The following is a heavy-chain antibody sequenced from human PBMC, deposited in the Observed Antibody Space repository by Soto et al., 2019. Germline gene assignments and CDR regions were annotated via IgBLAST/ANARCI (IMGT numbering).Heavy chain of an antibody. CDR2: ISGSGGST. D-gene: IGHD3-10*01. J-gene: IGHJ4*02. Sequence: GGSLRLSCAASGFTFSSYAMSWVRQAPGKGLGWVSAISGSGGSTYYADSVKGWFTISRDNSKNTLYLQMNSLRAEDTAVYYCAKLYYYGSGSSRDSYFDYWGQGT. CDR1: GFTFSSYA. CDR3: AKLYYYGSGSSRDSYFDY. V-gene: IGHV3-23*01.